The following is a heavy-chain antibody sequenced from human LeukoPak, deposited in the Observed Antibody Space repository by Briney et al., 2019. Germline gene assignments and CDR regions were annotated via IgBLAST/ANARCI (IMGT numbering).Heavy chain of an antibody. CDR3: ARVVRGVIDY. CDR1: GGSISTYY. J-gene: IGHJ4*02. D-gene: IGHD3-10*01. Sequence: SETLSLTCTVSGGSISTYYWSWIRQPPGKGLEWIGYIYYSGSTNYNPSLKSRVTISVDTSKNQFSLKLSSVTAADTAVYYCARVVRGVIDYWGQGTLVTVSS. CDR2: IYYSGST. V-gene: IGHV4-59*01.